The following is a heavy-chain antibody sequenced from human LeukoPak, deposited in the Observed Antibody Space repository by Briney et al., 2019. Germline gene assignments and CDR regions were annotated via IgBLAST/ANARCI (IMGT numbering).Heavy chain of an antibody. J-gene: IGHJ4*02. CDR2: ISAYNGNT. CDR3: ARMSIVGAYFDY. CDR1: GYTFTSYG. D-gene: IGHD1-26*01. V-gene: IGHV1-18*01. Sequence: ASVKVSCKASGYTFTSYGISWVRQAPGQGFEWMGWISAYNGNTNYAQKLQGRVTMTTDTSTSTAYTELRSLRSDDTAVYYCARMSIVGAYFDYWGQGTLVTVSS.